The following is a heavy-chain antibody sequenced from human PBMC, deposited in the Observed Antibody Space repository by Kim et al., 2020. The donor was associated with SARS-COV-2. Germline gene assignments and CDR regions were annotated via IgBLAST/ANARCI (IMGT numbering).Heavy chain of an antibody. Sequence: GGSLRLSCAASGFTVSSNYMSWVRQAPGKGLEWVSVIYSGGSTYYADSVKGRFTISRDNSKNTLYLQMNSLRAEDTAVYYCAREWIAAAGTGWFDPWGQGTLVTVSS. CDR1: GFTVSSNY. V-gene: IGHV3-53*01. CDR3: AREWIAAAGTGWFDP. D-gene: IGHD6-13*01. J-gene: IGHJ5*02. CDR2: IYSGGST.